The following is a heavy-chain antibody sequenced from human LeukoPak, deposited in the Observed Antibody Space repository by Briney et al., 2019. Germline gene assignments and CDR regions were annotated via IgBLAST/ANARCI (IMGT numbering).Heavy chain of an antibody. D-gene: IGHD4-23*01. CDR3: AREHYGGNDY. CDR1: GFTFSRDT. CDR2: ISPNGGST. Sequence: AGGSLRLSCVASGFTFSRDTMHWVRQAPGKGLECVSAISPNGGSTYYADSVKGRFSISRDNPKNTLFLQMGSLSAEDMAIYYCAREHYGGNDYWGQGTLVTVSS. J-gene: IGHJ4*02. V-gene: IGHV3-64*02.